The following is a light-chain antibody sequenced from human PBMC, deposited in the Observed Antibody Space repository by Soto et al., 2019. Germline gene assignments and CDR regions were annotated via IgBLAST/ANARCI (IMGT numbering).Light chain of an antibody. V-gene: IGKV3-20*01. J-gene: IGKJ4*01. CDR3: QQYGSSPLT. CDR2: DAS. Sequence: EIVLTQSPGTLSLSPGERATLSCRASQSVASNYLGWYQQKPGQAPRVLIFDASIRATGIPDRFSGSGSGTDFTLTISRLEPEDFAVYYCQQYGSSPLTFGGGTKVDIK. CDR1: QSVASNY.